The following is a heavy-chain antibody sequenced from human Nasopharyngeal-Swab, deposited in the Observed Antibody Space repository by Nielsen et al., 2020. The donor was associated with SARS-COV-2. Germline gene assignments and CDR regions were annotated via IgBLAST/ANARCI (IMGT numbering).Heavy chain of an antibody. V-gene: IGHV3-15*01. Sequence: VRQAPGKGLEWAGRIKSKADGGTTDYAAPVKGRFTISRDDSKNTLYLQMNSLKTEDTAVYYCTTELLLWFGEGGSWFDPWGQGTLVTVSS. J-gene: IGHJ5*02. CDR3: TTELLLWFGEGGSWFDP. D-gene: IGHD3-10*01. CDR2: IKSKADGGTT.